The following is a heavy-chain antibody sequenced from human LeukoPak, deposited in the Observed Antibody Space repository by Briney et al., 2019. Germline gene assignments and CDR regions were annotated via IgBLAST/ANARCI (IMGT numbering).Heavy chain of an antibody. J-gene: IGHJ4*02. Sequence: KPSETLSLACTVSGGFISSSSYYWGWIRQPPGKGLEWIGSIYYSGSTYYNPSLKSRVTISVDTSKNQFSLKLSSVTAADTAVYYCARLTVTYYYDSSGSHLDYWGQGTLVTVSS. CDR3: ARLTVTYYYDSSGSHLDY. CDR2: IYYSGST. V-gene: IGHV4-39*01. CDR1: GGFISSSSYY. D-gene: IGHD3-22*01.